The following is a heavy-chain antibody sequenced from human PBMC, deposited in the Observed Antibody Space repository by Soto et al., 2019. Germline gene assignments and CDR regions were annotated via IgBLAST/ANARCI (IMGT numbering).Heavy chain of an antibody. CDR1: KFTFSNYW. D-gene: IGHD6-19*01. CDR3: ARVKASGWLNWFDP. Sequence: PGGSLRLSCVASKFTFSNYWMTWVRQAPGKGLEWVANIKEDGSEKYYADSQKGRFTISRDNTKNSLYLQMNNLRSDDTAVYYCARVKASGWLNWFDPWGQGTLVTVSS. CDR2: IKEDGSEK. V-gene: IGHV3-7*03. J-gene: IGHJ5*02.